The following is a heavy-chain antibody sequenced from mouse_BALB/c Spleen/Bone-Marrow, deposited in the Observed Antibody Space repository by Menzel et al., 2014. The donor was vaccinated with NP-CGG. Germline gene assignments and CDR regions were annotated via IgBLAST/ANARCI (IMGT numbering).Heavy chain of an antibody. Sequence: QVQLQQSGAELVKPGASVKLSCKASGYTFTSYYMYWVKQRPGQGPEWIGEINPSNGGTNFNEKFKSKATLTVDKSSSTAYMQLSSLTSEDSAVYYCTRSRRAMDYWGQGTSVTVSS. CDR2: INPSNGGT. CDR1: GYTFTSYY. J-gene: IGHJ4*01. CDR3: TRSRRAMDY. V-gene: IGHV1S81*02. D-gene: IGHD2-12*01.